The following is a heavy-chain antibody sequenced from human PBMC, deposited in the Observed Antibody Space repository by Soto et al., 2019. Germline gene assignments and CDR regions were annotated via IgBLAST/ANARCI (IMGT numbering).Heavy chain of an antibody. CDR1: GDSIGRGGYC. CDR2: ICFTGST. CDR3: ARVKSPTLEP. D-gene: IGHD1-1*01. Sequence: PSETLSLTCTVSGDSIGRGGYCWSWIRQRPGEGLECIGYICFTGSTYYNPSLKSRVSMSVDTSKNQFSLRLSSVTAADTAAYYCARVKSPTLEPWGQGTLLTISS. V-gene: IGHV4-31*03. J-gene: IGHJ4*02.